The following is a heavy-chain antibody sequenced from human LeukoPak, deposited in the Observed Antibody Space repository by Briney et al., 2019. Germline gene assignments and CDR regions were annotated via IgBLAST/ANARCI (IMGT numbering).Heavy chain of an antibody. CDR3: AKTGLETDYYYYYMDV. D-gene: IGHD6-6*01. CDR2: ISGSGGST. V-gene: IGHV3-23*01. J-gene: IGHJ6*03. CDR1: GFTFSSYA. Sequence: GGSLRLSCAASGFTFSSYAMSWVRQAPGKGLEWVSAISGSGGSTYYADSVKGRFTISRDNSKNTLYLQMNSLRAEDTAVYYRAKTGLETDYYYYYMDVWGKGTTVTVSS.